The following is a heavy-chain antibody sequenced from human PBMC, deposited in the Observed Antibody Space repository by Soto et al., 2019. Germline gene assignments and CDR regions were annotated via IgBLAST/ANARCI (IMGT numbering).Heavy chain of an antibody. CDR2: IYYSGST. V-gene: IGHV4-31*03. Sequence: TLSLTCTVSGGSISSGGYYWSWIRQHPGKGLEWIGYIYYSGSTYYNPSLKSRVTISVDTSKNQFSLKLSSVTAADTAVYYCAIHTESGAFDIWGQGTMVTVSS. CDR1: GGSISSGGYY. D-gene: IGHD2-8*02. CDR3: AIHTESGAFDI. J-gene: IGHJ3*02.